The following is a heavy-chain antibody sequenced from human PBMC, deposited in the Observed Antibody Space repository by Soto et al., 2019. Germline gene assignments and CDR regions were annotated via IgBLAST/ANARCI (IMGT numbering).Heavy chain of an antibody. J-gene: IGHJ3*02. Sequence: EVQVVESGGDLVQPGGSLRLSCAASGFSSSNYWMHWVRQAPGKGLVWVSRVNNDGRDTIYADSVMGRFTVSRDNAKNTLFLQMNSLRIDDTAMYYCARGSIDHAFDIWGQGTMVTVSS. CDR3: ARGSIDHAFDI. CDR1: GFSSSNYW. CDR2: VNNDGRDT. D-gene: IGHD3-9*01. V-gene: IGHV3-74*01.